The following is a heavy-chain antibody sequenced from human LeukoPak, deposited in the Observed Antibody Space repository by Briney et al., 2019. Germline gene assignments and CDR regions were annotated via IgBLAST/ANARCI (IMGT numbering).Heavy chain of an antibody. Sequence: ASVKVSCKASGYTFTSYDINWVRQATGQGLEWMGWMNPNSDNTGYAQKFQGRVTMTRNTSISTAYMELSSLRSEDTAVYYCAKRGHSYGDFDYWGQGTLVTASS. CDR3: AKRGHSYGDFDY. CDR2: MNPNSDNT. J-gene: IGHJ4*02. V-gene: IGHV1-8*01. D-gene: IGHD5-18*01. CDR1: GYTFTSYD.